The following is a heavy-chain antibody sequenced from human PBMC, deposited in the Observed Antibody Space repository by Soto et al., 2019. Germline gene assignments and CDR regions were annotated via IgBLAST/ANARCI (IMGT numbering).Heavy chain of an antibody. CDR1: GYIFLSND. V-gene: IGHV1-8*01. D-gene: IGHD2-2*01. CDR2: INCNSGDT. Sequence: ASVKVSCKASGYIFLSNDITWVRQAPGQGLEWMGWINCNSGDTAYAQRFQGRVSMTRNTSISTAYMELRSLTYEDTAIYYCARDSTSPDYWGTGTLVTVSS. J-gene: IGHJ4*02. CDR3: ARDSTSPDY.